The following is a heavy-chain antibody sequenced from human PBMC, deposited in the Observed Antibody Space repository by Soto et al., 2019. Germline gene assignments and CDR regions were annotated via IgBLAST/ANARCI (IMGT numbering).Heavy chain of an antibody. D-gene: IGHD1-26*01. Sequence: QVQLQESGPGLVKPSETLSLTCTVSGGYISNYYWNWIRKAPGKAMEWIGYIGHRGNTNYNPYLKSRVTMSVDTSKNQFSLKLSSVTAADTAVYYFARWGWSSLYAFDFWGQGTLVTVSS. CDR3: ARWGWSSLYAFDF. J-gene: IGHJ3*01. CDR1: GGYISNYY. V-gene: IGHV4-59*01. CDR2: IGHRGNT.